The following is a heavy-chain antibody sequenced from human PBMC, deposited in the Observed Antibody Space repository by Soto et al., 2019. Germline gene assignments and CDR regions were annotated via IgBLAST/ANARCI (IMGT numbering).Heavy chain of an antibody. J-gene: IGHJ4*02. D-gene: IGHD1-26*01. Sequence: GALRLSCAASGFTFSSHGMHWVRQAPGKGLEWVAVIWYDGSNKYYADSVKGRFTISRDNSKNTLYLQMNSLRAEDTAVYYCARDSGSLMFDYWGQGTLVTVSS. CDR3: ARDSGSLMFDY. CDR2: IWYDGSNK. V-gene: IGHV3-33*01. CDR1: GFTFSSHG.